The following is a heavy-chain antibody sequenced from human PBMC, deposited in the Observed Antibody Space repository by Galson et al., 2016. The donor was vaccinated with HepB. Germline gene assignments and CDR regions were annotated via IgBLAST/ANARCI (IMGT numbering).Heavy chain of an antibody. D-gene: IGHD4-17*01. CDR3: ARDLVMNGEYDYYYSGMDV. CDR1: GFTFSSYW. V-gene: IGHV3-74*01. CDR2: INSDGSAT. J-gene: IGHJ6*02. Sequence: SLRLSCAASGFTFSSYWMHWVRQAPGGGLVWVSRINSDGSATTYADSGKGRFTISRDNARNTLYLQMASLRAEDTAVYYGARDLVMNGEYDYYYSGMDVWGQGTTVTVSS.